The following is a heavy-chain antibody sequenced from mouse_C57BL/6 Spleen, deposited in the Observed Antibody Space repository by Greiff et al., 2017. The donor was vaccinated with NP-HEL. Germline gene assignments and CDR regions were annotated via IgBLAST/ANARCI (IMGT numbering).Heavy chain of an antibody. CDR1: GFTFSDYY. D-gene: IGHD4-1*01. CDR2: INYDGSST. V-gene: IGHV5-16*01. J-gene: IGHJ1*03. Sequence: EVQLVESEGGLVQPGSSMKLSCTASGFTFSDYYMAWVRQVPEKGLEWVANINYDGSSTYYLDSLKSRFIISRDNAKNILYLQMSSLKSEDTAAYYCARQNWDEYFDVWGTGTTVTVSS. CDR3: ARQNWDEYFDV.